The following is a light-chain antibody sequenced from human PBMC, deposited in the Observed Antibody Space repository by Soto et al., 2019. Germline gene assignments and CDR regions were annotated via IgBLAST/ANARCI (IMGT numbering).Light chain of an antibody. CDR1: GDDIGASIY. Sequence: QSALTQPASVSGSPGQSITISCAGTGDDIGASIYVSWYQQHPGKAPKLIISAVSNRPSGVSNRFSGSKSGNTASLTISGLQAEDEAIYFCGSYTTIGTLDVFGTGTKLTVL. V-gene: IGLV2-14*03. CDR3: GSYTTIGTLDV. J-gene: IGLJ1*01. CDR2: AVS.